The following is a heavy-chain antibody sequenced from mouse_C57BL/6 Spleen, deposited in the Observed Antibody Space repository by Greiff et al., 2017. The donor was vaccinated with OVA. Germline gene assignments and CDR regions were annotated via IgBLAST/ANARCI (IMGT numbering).Heavy chain of an antibody. CDR3: ARSCSNYAWYFDV. Sequence: QVQLQQPGAELVMPGASVKLSCKASGYTFTSYWMHWVKQRPGQGLEWIGVIDPYDSYTNYNQKFKGKSTLTVDKSSSTAYMQLSSLTSEASAVYYCARSCSNYAWYFDVWGTGTTVTVSS. V-gene: IGHV1-69*01. D-gene: IGHD2-5*01. CDR2: IDPYDSYT. CDR1: GYTFTSYW. J-gene: IGHJ1*03.